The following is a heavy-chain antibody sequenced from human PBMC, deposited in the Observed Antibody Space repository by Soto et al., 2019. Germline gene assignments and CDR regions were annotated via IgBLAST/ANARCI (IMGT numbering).Heavy chain of an antibody. D-gene: IGHD5-18*01. J-gene: IGHJ6*02. V-gene: IGHV4-59*08. CDR2: ISYSGST. CDR1: GGSNSSYY. Sequence: SETLSLTCTVSGGSNSSYYWGWIRQPPGKGLEWIGYISYSGSTNYNPSLKSRVTISVDTSKDQFSLKLSSVTAADTAVYYCSCFFSGGYGYGFYYYGMDVWGQGTTVTVPS. CDR3: SCFFSGGYGYGFYYYGMDV.